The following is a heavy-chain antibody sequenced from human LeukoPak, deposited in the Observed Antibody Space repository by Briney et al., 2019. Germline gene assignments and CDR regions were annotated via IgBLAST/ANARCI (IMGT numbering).Heavy chain of an antibody. CDR1: GGSFSGYY. Sequence: SETLSLTCAVYGGSFSGYYWSWIRQPPGKGLEWIGEINHSGSTNYSPSLKSRVTISVDTSKNQFSLKLSSVTAADTAVYYCARLSGSSDWCYFDYWGQGTLVTVSS. J-gene: IGHJ4*02. CDR2: INHSGST. D-gene: IGHD6-19*01. V-gene: IGHV4-34*01. CDR3: ARLSGSSDWCYFDY.